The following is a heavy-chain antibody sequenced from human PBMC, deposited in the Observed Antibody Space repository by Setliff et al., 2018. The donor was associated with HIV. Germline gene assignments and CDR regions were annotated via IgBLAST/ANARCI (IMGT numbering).Heavy chain of an antibody. Sequence: SETLSLTCAVYGGSFSGYYWSWIRQPPGKGLEWIGEINHSGSTNYNPSLESRVTISVDTSKNQISLRLSSVTAADTAVYYCARLSGGMVPNYWGQGTLVTVSS. CDR3: ARLSGGMVPNY. V-gene: IGHV4-34*01. D-gene: IGHD3-10*01. J-gene: IGHJ4*02. CDR1: GGSFSGYY. CDR2: INHSGST.